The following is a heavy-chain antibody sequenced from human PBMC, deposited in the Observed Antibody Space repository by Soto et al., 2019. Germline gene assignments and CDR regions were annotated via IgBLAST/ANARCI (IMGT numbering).Heavy chain of an antibody. D-gene: IGHD3-10*01. CDR1: GFTFSSYEMNSGFTFSSYE. CDR3: VRDISMVRGVIRDY. V-gene: IGHV3-48*03. CDR2: ISRSGSTT. J-gene: IGHJ4*02. Sequence: EVQLVESGGGLVQPGGSLRLSCAASGFTFSSYEMNSGFTFSSYEMNWVRQAPGKGLEWVSYISRSGSTTYYAESVKGRFTISRDNAKSSLYLQMNSLRAEDTAVYYCVRDISMVRGVIRDYWGQGTLVTVSS.